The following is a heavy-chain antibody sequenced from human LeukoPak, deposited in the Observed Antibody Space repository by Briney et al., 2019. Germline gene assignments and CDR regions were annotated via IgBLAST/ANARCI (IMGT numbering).Heavy chain of an antibody. D-gene: IGHD2-2*02. CDR3: ARDRCGDSYISCYTDF. CDR1: GFTFSGYS. Sequence: PGGSLRLSCAASGFTFSGYSMNWVRQAPGKGLEWISYISRTSSAIFYADSVKGRFTISRDSAKNSVYLQMNSLRAEDTAVYFCARDRCGDSYISCYTDFWGQGTLVTVSP. J-gene: IGHJ4*02. CDR2: ISRTSSAI. V-gene: IGHV3-48*01.